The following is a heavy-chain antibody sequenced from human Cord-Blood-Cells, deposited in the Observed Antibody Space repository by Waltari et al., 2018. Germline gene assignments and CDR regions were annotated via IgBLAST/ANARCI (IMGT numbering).Heavy chain of an antibody. J-gene: IGHJ4*02. CDR3: ARLSSSWYRDKDY. D-gene: IGHD6-13*01. Sequence: QVQLQQWGAGLLKPSETLSLTCAVYGGSFSGSYWSWIRQPPGKGLEWIGEINHSGSTNYNPSLKSRVTISVDTSKNQFSLKLSSVTAADTAVYYCARLSSSWYRDKDYWGQGTLVTVSS. CDR1: GGSFSGSY. CDR2: INHSGST. V-gene: IGHV4-34*01.